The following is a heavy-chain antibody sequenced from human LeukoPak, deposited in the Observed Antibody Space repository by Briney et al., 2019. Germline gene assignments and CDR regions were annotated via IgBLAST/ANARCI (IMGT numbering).Heavy chain of an antibody. CDR3: ARLNDRADAFDI. Sequence: SETLSLTCTVSGGSISAYYWSWIRQPPGKGLEWIGYIYYSGSTNYNPSLKSRVTISVDTSKNQFSLKLTSVTAADTAVYYCARLNDRADAFDIWGQGTMVTVSS. CDR2: IYYSGST. CDR1: GGSISAYY. J-gene: IGHJ3*02. V-gene: IGHV4-59*01. D-gene: IGHD3-22*01.